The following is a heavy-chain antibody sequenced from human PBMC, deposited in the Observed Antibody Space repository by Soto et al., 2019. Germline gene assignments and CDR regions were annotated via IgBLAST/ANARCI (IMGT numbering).Heavy chain of an antibody. CDR2: IYYSGST. V-gene: IGHV4-59*01. J-gene: IGHJ6*02. CDR3: ARSDGNYGEYHYYGTDV. CDR1: GGSISSYY. D-gene: IGHD4-17*01. Sequence: HVQLQESGPGLVKPSETLSLTCTVSGGSISSYYWSWIRQQPGKGLEWIGYIYYSGSTNYNPSLKSRVTISVDTSKSQFSLKLRSVTAEDTAVYYCARSDGNYGEYHYYGTDVWGQGTTVTVSS.